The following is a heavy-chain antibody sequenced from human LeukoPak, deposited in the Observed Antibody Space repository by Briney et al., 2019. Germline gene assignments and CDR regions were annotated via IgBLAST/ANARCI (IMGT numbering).Heavy chain of an antibody. CDR3: ARVGTRGGLLDY. V-gene: IGHV4-31*03. D-gene: IGHD2-2*01. CDR2: IYYSGST. Sequence: PSETLSLTCTVSGGSISSSSYYWGWIRQPPGKGLEWIGYIYYSGSTYYNPSLKSRVTISVDTSKNQFSLKLSSVTAADTAVYYCARVGTRGGLLDYWGQGTLVTVSS. CDR1: GGSISSSSYY. J-gene: IGHJ4*02.